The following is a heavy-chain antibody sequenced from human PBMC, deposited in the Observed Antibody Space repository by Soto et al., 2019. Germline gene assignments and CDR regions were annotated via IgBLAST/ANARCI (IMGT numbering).Heavy chain of an antibody. Sequence: SETLSLTCAVYGGSFSGYYWSWIHQPPGKGLEWIGEINHSGSTNYNPSLKSRVTISVDTSKNQFSLKLSSVTAADTAVYYCARAHLRYPTDYWGQGTLVTVSS. CDR1: GGSFSGYY. J-gene: IGHJ4*02. CDR3: ARAHLRYPTDY. D-gene: IGHD3-9*01. CDR2: INHSGST. V-gene: IGHV4-34*01.